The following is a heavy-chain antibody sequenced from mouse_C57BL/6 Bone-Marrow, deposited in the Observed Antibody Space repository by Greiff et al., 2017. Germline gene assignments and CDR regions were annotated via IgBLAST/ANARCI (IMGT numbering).Heavy chain of an antibody. J-gene: IGHJ4*01. CDR2: INYDGSST. V-gene: IGHV5-16*01. CDR3: ARGEIYYGNYDYAMDY. D-gene: IGHD2-1*01. Sequence: EVMLVESEGGLVQPGSSMKLSCTASGFTFSDYYMAWVRQVPEKGLEWVANINYDGSSTYYLDSLKSRFIISRDNAKNILYLQMSSLKSEDTATYYCARGEIYYGNYDYAMDYWGQGTSVTVSS. CDR1: GFTFSDYY.